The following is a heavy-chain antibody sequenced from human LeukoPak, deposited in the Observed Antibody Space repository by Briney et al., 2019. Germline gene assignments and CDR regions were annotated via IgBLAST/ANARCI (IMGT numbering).Heavy chain of an antibody. J-gene: IGHJ4*02. V-gene: IGHV3-7*01. Sequence: APGKGLDWVANIQQDGSEKYYVDSVEGRFTISRDNAKNSVSLQMNRLRDEDTAVYYCVRALGSSSADYWGQGTLVTVSS. CDR2: IQQDGSEK. CDR3: VRALGSSSADY. D-gene: IGHD6-6*01.